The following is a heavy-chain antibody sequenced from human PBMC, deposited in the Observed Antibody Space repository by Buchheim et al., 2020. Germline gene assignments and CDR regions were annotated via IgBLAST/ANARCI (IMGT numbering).Heavy chain of an antibody. V-gene: IGHV3-30-3*01. J-gene: IGHJ2*01. CDR3: ARDRSTVTLYWYFDL. CDR2: ISYDGFNK. CDR1: GFTFSSYA. D-gene: IGHD4-17*01. Sequence: QVQLVESGGGVVQPGRSLRLSCAASGFTFSSYAIHWVRQAPGKGLEWVAVISYDGFNKYYADSVEGRFTISRDNSKNKLYLQMNSLRAEDTAVYYCARDRSTVTLYWYFDLWGRGTL.